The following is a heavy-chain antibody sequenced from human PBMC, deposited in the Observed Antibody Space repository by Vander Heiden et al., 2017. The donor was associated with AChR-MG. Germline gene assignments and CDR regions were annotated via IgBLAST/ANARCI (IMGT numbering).Heavy chain of an antibody. CDR2: VGGSGDNI. V-gene: IGHV3-23*01. Sequence: DVPLLESGGGLAQPGGSLRLSCAASGLTFNTYAMNWVRQAPGKGLEWVSSVGGSGDNIYYRDSVRGRFTISRDNSRNTVYLQMNSLRTEDTAVYYCAKGNQWLVPDTFDFWGQGTMVTVSS. CDR1: GLTFNTYA. J-gene: IGHJ3*01. CDR3: AKGNQWLVPDTFDF. D-gene: IGHD6-19*01.